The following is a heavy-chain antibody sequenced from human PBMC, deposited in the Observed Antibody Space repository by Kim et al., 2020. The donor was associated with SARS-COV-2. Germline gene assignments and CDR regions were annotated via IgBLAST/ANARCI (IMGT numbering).Heavy chain of an antibody. J-gene: IGHJ4*02. D-gene: IGHD4-17*01. V-gene: IGHV4-59*01. CDR2: T. CDR3: ARADYGELFAY. Sequence: TNYNHSLNSRVTIAVESSKNQFSLMLSSVTAADTAVYYCARADYGELFAYWGQGTLVTVSS.